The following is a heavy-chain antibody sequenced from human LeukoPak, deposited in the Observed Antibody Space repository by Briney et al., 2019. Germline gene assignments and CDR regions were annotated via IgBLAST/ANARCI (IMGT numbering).Heavy chain of an antibody. CDR2: IIPIFGTA. D-gene: IGHD2-15*01. V-gene: IGHV1-69*06. CDR1: GGTFSSYA. J-gene: IGHJ3*02. Sequence: SVTVSCKPSGGTFSSYAISWVRQAPGQGLEWMGGIIPIFGTANYAQKFQGRVTITADKSTSTAYMELSSLRSEDTAVYYCARALGYCSGGSCPTAFDIWGQGTMVTVSS. CDR3: ARALGYCSGGSCPTAFDI.